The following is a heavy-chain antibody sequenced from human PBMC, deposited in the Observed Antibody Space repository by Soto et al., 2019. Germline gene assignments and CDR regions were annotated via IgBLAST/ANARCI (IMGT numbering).Heavy chain of an antibody. CDR2: ISGSGGST. D-gene: IGHD3-3*01. J-gene: IGHJ4*02. V-gene: IGHV3-23*01. CDR1: GFTFSSYA. CDR3: AKGITILGVVTLTYYFDF. Sequence: GGSLRLSCAASGFTFSSYAMSWVRQAPGKGLEWVSAISGSGGSTYYADSVKGRFTISRDNSKNTLYLQMNSLRAEDTAVYYCAKGITILGVVTLTYYFDFWGRGSLGTGSS.